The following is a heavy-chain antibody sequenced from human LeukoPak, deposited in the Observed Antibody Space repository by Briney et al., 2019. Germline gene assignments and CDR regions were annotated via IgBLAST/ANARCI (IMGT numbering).Heavy chain of an antibody. Sequence: GGSLRLSCVASGFTFSDYSMNWVRQAPGKGLEDLSYINSDGKTTWYADSVKGRFTASRDNAKNSLYLQMNSLRAEDTAVYYCAKDPGLYYDILTGYYKAHAFDIWGQGTMVTVSS. J-gene: IGHJ3*02. CDR2: INSDGKTT. D-gene: IGHD3-9*01. V-gene: IGHV3-48*01. CDR1: GFTFSDYS. CDR3: AKDPGLYYDILTGYYKAHAFDI.